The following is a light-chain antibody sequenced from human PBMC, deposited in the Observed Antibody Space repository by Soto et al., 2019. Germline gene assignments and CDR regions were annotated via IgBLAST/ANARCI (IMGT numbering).Light chain of an antibody. Sequence: DIQLTQSPSFLSASVGDTVTITCRASQGMSTYLAWYQQKPGKVPKLLIRSASTLQSGVPPRFSGGVFGTEFTLTIITLQPDDSGIYYCQQLNGYQLAFGGGTKVDIK. CDR3: QQLNGYQLA. V-gene: IGKV1-9*01. CDR2: SAS. J-gene: IGKJ4*01. CDR1: QGMSTY.